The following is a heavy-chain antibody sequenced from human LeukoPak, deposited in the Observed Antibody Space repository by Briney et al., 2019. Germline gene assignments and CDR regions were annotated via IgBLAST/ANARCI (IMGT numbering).Heavy chain of an antibody. CDR1: GGSISSSSYS. J-gene: IGHJ4*02. CDR2: IYYSGST. V-gene: IGHV4-39*01. CDR3: ARSYDSSGYGLDY. Sequence: SETLSLTCTVSGGSISSSSYSWGWIRQPPGKGLEWIGSIYYSGSTYYNPSLKSRVTISVDTSKNQFSLKLSSVTAADTAVYYCARSYDSSGYGLDYWGQGTLVTVSS. D-gene: IGHD3-22*01.